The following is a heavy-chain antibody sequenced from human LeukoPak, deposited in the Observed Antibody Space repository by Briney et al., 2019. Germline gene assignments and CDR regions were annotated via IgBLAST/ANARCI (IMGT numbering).Heavy chain of an antibody. D-gene: IGHD1-26*01. CDR2: ITDSGSNT. CDR3: AKDFGGIVGATSSFDY. CDR1: GFTFSIYA. V-gene: IGHV3-23*01. Sequence: PGGSLRLSCAASGFTFSIYAMSWVRQAPGKGLEWVSGITDSGSNTNYADSVKGRFTISRDNSKNTLYLQMNSLRAEDTAVYYCAKDFGGIVGATSSFDYWGQGTLVTVSS. J-gene: IGHJ4*02.